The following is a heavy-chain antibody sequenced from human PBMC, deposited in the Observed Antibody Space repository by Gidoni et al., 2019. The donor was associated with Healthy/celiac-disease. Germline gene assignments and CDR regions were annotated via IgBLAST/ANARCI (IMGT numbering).Heavy chain of an antibody. Sequence: EVQLVESGGGLVKPGGSLRLSCAASGFTFINAWMNWVRQAPGKGLEWVGRIKSKTDGGTTDYAAPVKGRFTISRDDSKNTLYLQMNSLKTEDTAVYYCTTDAYYDSSDYFDYWGQGTLVTVSS. CDR2: IKSKTDGGTT. CDR3: TTDAYYDSSDYFDY. CDR1: GFTFINAW. V-gene: IGHV3-15*07. D-gene: IGHD3-22*01. J-gene: IGHJ4*02.